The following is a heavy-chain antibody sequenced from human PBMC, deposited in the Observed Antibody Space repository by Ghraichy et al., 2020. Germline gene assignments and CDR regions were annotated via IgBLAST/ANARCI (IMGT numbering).Heavy chain of an antibody. J-gene: IGHJ4*02. CDR1: GSSFSVYS. V-gene: IGHV3-48*02. D-gene: IGHD2-2*02. CDR2: ISSSSSTI. Sequence: ETLTLTCAASGSSFSVYSMSWVRQAPGKGLEWIAYISSSSSTIYYADSVKGRFTISRDNAKTSLYLQMNSLRDDDTAIYYCARGSIRGVDYWGQGTLVTVSS. CDR3: ARGSIRGVDY.